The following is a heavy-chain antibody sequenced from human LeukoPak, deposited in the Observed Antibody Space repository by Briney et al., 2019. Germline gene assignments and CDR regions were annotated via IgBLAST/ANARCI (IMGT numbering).Heavy chain of an antibody. V-gene: IGHV3-23*01. Sequence: GGPRRLSCAASGFTFSSYAMSWVRQAPGKGLEWVSAISGSGGSTYYADSVKGRFTISRDNSKNTLYLQMNSLRAEDTAVYYCAKDREYQLLSVNWGQGTLVTVSS. D-gene: IGHD2-2*01. CDR3: AKDREYQLLSVN. CDR1: GFTFSSYA. J-gene: IGHJ4*02. CDR2: ISGSGGST.